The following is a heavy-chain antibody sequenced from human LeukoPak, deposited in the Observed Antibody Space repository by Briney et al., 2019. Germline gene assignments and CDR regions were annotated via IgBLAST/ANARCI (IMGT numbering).Heavy chain of an antibody. Sequence: QTLSLTRAISGDSVSSNSAAWNWIRQSPSRGLEWLGRTYYRSKWYTYYAVSVKGRITINSDTSKNQFSLQLNSVTPEDTAVYYCARGWGGNIDQWGQGTLVTVSS. CDR2: TYYRSKWYT. D-gene: IGHD3-16*01. CDR1: GDSVSSNSAA. V-gene: IGHV6-1*01. CDR3: ARGWGGNIDQ. J-gene: IGHJ5*02.